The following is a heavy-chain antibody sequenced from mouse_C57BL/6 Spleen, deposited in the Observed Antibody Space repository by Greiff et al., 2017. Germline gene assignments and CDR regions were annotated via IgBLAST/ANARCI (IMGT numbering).Heavy chain of an antibody. V-gene: IGHV1-4*01. Sequence: VQLQQSGAELARPGASVKMSCKASGYTFTSYTMHWVKQRPGQGLEWIGYINPSSGYTKYNQKFKDKATLTADKSSSTAYMQLSILTSEDSAVYYCARSVITTVVNWYFDVWGTGTTVTVSS. J-gene: IGHJ1*03. CDR3: ARSVITTVVNWYFDV. D-gene: IGHD1-1*01. CDR1: GYTFTSYT. CDR2: INPSSGYT.